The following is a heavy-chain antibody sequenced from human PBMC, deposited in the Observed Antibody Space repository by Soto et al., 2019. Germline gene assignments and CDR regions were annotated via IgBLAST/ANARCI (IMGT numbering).Heavy chain of an antibody. J-gene: IGHJ4*02. CDR1: GYTFTSYY. Sequence: QVQLVQSGAEVKKPGASVKVSCKASGYTFTSYYIHWVRQAPGQGLEWMGIINPSGGSTTYAQKFQGRVTITRDTSTSTVYMELSSLRSEDTAVYYCSRPIGSSGWYVLDYWGQGTLVTVSS. CDR3: SRPIGSSGWYVLDY. CDR2: INPSGGST. D-gene: IGHD6-19*01. V-gene: IGHV1-46*03.